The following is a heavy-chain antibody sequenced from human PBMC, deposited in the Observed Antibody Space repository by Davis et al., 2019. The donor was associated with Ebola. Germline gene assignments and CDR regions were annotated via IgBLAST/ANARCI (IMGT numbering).Heavy chain of an antibody. CDR3: AKCSSTVYYYYYMDV. Sequence: GESLKISCAASGFTFSSYAMSWVRQAPGKGLEWVSAISGSGGSTYYADSVKGRFTISRDNSKNTLYLQMNSLRAEDTAVYYCAKCSSTVYYYYYMDVWGKGTTVTVSS. D-gene: IGHD2-2*01. J-gene: IGHJ6*03. V-gene: IGHV3-23*01. CDR2: ISGSGGST. CDR1: GFTFSSYA.